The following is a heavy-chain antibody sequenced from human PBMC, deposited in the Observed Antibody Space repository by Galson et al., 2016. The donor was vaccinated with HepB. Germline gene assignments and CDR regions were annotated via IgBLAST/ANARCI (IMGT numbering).Heavy chain of an antibody. CDR2: ISYRGNT. CDR3: ARRFGCHAFDF. J-gene: IGHJ3*01. D-gene: IGHD2-2*01. Sequence: SETLSLTCTVSGDPISPHFWSWIRQPPGKGLEWIGYISYRGNTNYSASLTSRVTISLDTSDKQFSLKLNSVTAADTAVSYCARRFGCHAFDFWGQGTTVTVSA. CDR1: GDPISPHF. V-gene: IGHV4-59*11.